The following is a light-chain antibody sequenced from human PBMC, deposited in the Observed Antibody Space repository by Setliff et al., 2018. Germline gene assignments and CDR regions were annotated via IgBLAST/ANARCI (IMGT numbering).Light chain of an antibody. J-gene: IGLJ1*01. CDR3: SSYTGSNSHV. CDR1: SSDVGGYNH. V-gene: IGLV2-14*01. Sequence: QSALAQPASVSGSPGQSITISCTGSSSDVGGYNHVSWYQQHPGKAPKLMIYDAGKRPSGVSNRFSGSKSGNTASLTISGLQAEDEADYYCSSYTGSNSHVFGTGTKVTVL. CDR2: DAG.